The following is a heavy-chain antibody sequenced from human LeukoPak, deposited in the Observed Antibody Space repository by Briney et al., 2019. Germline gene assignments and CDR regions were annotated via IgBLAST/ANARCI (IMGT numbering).Heavy chain of an antibody. CDR2: IYHSGST. J-gene: IGHJ4*02. CDR1: GGSISSGDYY. CDR3: ARLAAAVPR. D-gene: IGHD6-13*01. Sequence: KPSQTPSLTCTVSGGSISSGDYYWSWVRQPPGKGLEWIGEIYHSGSTNYNPSLKSRVTISVDKSKNQFSLKLSSVTAADTAVYYCARLAAAVPRWGQGTLVTVSS. V-gene: IGHV4-30-4*01.